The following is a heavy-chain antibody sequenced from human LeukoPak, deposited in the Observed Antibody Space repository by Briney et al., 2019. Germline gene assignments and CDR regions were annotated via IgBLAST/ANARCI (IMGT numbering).Heavy chain of an antibody. J-gene: IGHJ6*03. D-gene: IGHD6-13*01. CDR2: ISGYNGNT. CDR3: AREAHSSSWKDYYYYYYMDV. CDR1: GYTFTSYG. Sequence: PRASVKVSCKASGYTFTSYGITWVRQAPGQGLEWVGWISGYNGNTKYEQKLQGRVTMTTDTSTSTAYMELRSLRSDDTAVYYCAREAHSSSWKDYYYYYYMDVWGKGTTVTVSS. V-gene: IGHV1-18*01.